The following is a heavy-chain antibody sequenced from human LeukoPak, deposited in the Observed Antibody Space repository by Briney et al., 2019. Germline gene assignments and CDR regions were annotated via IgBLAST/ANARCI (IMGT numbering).Heavy chain of an antibody. CDR1: GGSISSGTYY. V-gene: IGHV4-61*02. Sequence: SETLSLTCTVSGGSISSGTYYWSWIRPPAGKGLEWIGRIDTSGGTKYNPSLESRVTMTVDTSKNQFSLRLSSVTAADTAVYYCARILAASDTGAYHWFDPWGQGTLVTVSS. J-gene: IGHJ5*02. CDR2: IDTSGGT. CDR3: ARILAASDTGAYHWFDP. D-gene: IGHD6-25*01.